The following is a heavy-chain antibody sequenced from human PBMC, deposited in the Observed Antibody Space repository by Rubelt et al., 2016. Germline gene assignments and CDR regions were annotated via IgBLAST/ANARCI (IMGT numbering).Heavy chain of an antibody. CDR3: ARVGSSSTLYYYYAMDV. D-gene: IGHD6-13*01. Sequence: QVQLQESGPGLVKPSETLSLACTVSGDSSTAYSWSWIRQPPGKGLEWIGYIYPSGPTTYSPSLKSPVTIPVETSKNQFSLRRTSVTAADTAVDYCARVGSSSTLYYYYAMDVWGQGTTVTVSS. CDR2: IYPSGPT. V-gene: IGHV4-4*08. J-gene: IGHJ6*02. CDR1: GDSSTAYS.